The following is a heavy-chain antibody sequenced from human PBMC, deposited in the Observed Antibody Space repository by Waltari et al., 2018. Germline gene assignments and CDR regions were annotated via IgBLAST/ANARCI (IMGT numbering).Heavy chain of an antibody. CDR1: GGSISTYY. CDR2: IYYSGST. J-gene: IGHJ6*03. V-gene: IGHV4-59*01. CDR3: ARGSFGVVIRSVYYYMDV. D-gene: IGHD3-3*02. Sequence: GGSISTYYWTWIRQPPGKGLEWIGYIYYSGSTNYNPSLQSRLTMSVDTSKNQFSLRLSSVAAADTAVYYCARGSFGVVIRSVYYYMDVWGKGTTVTVSS.